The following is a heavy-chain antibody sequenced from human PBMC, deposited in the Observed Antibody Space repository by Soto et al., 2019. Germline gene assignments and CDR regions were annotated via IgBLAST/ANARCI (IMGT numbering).Heavy chain of an antibody. Sequence: SETLSLTCTVSGGSISSYYWSWIRQPPEKGLEWIGYIYYSGSTNYNPSLKSRVTISVDTSKNQFSLKLSSVTAADTAVYYCARVGVVPAASDAFDIWGQGTMVTVSS. CDR3: ARVGVVPAASDAFDI. J-gene: IGHJ3*02. CDR2: IYYSGST. CDR1: GGSISSYY. V-gene: IGHV4-59*01. D-gene: IGHD2-2*01.